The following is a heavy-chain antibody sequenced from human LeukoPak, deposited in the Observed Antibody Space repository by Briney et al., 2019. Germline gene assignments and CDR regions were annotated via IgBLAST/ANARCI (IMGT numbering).Heavy chain of an antibody. Sequence: PGGSLRLYCAASGFTFSSFWMIWLRQAPGKGLEWVANIKPDGSEKDYVDSVKGRFTISRDNAKNSLYLQMNSLRVEDTAVYYCARTRGALGQGTLVTVSS. CDR3: ARTRGA. D-gene: IGHD3-10*01. CDR2: IKPDGSEK. V-gene: IGHV3-7*04. J-gene: IGHJ5*02. CDR1: GFTFSSFW.